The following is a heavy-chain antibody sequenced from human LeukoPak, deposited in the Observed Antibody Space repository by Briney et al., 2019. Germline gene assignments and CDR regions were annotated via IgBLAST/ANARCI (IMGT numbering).Heavy chain of an antibody. CDR3: VRVRSGIFEY. D-gene: IGHD3-10*01. CDR2: TYYRSKWYN. J-gene: IGHJ4*02. V-gene: IGHV6-1*01. Sequence: SRTLSLTCAITGDSVSSYLVNWNWIGQSPSRGLEWLGRTYYRSKWYNDYGDSVKSRITINPATSRNQFSLQLKSVTPEDTAVYYCVRVRSGIFEYWGQGTLVTVSS. CDR1: GDSVSSYLVN.